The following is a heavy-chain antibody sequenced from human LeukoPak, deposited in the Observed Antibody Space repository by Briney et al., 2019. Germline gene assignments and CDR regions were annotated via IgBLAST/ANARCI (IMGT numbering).Heavy chain of an antibody. CDR2: INHSGST. CDR1: GGSFSGYY. D-gene: IGHD3-16*01. Sequence: SETLSLTCAVYGGSFSGYYWSWIRQPPGKGLEWIGEINHSGSTNYNPSLKSRVTISVDTSKNQFSLKVSSVTAADTAVYYCAGSSTVNTFAGYYYYMGVWGKGTTVTVSS. CDR3: AGSSTVNTFAGYYYYMGV. J-gene: IGHJ6*03. V-gene: IGHV4-34*01.